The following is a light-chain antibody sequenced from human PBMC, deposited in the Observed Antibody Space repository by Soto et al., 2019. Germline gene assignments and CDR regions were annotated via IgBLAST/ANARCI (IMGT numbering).Light chain of an antibody. J-gene: IGLJ1*01. V-gene: IGLV2-14*01. CDR2: DVS. Sequence: LTQPASVSGSPGQSITSSCTGTSSDIDAYNYVSWYQQHPGKAPKLMIYDVSNRPSGISNRFSGSKSGNTASLTISGLQAEDEADYYCGSYTTSSNYVLGTGTKVTVL. CDR3: GSYTTSSNYV. CDR1: SSDIDAYNY.